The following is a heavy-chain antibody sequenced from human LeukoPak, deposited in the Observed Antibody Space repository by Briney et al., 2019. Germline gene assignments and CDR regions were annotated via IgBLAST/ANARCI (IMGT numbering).Heavy chain of an antibody. Sequence: GGSLRLSFAASGFIFSDYYMNWIRQAPGKGLEWLSFISSSSNTISYVDSVKGRFTISRDNAKNSLYLQMNSLRAEDTAVYYCARDATAMVSPIDYWGQGTLVTVSS. V-gene: IGHV3-11*04. J-gene: IGHJ4*02. CDR2: ISSSSNTI. CDR3: ARDATAMVSPIDY. CDR1: GFIFSDYY. D-gene: IGHD5-18*01.